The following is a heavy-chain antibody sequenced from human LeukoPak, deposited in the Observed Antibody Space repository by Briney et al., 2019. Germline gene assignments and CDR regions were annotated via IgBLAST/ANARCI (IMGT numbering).Heavy chain of an antibody. J-gene: IGHJ4*02. CDR2: INHSGSN. D-gene: IGHD5-18*01. V-gene: IGHV4-34*01. CDR3: ARDEFSVGYKYYFDY. CDR1: GGSFSGYY. Sequence: PSETLSLTCAVYGGSFSGYYWSWIRQPPGKGLEWIGEINHSGSNNYNPSLKSRVTISVDTSKNQFSLKLSSVTAADTAVYYCARDEFSVGYKYYFDYWGQGTLVTVSS.